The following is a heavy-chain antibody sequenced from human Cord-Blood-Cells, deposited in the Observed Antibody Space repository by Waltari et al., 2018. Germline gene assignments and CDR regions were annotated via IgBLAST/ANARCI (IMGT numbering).Heavy chain of an antibody. CDR3: ARKYSYGYYFDY. Sequence: EVQLVESGGGLIQHGGSLRLSCGASGFTVSSNYLSSVRQAPGKGLEWVSVIYSGGSTYYADSVKGRFTISRDNSKNTLYLQMNSLRAEDTAVYYCARKYSYGYYFDYWGQGTLVTVSS. D-gene: IGHD5-18*01. CDR2: IYSGGST. J-gene: IGHJ4*02. V-gene: IGHV3-53*01. CDR1: GFTVSSNY.